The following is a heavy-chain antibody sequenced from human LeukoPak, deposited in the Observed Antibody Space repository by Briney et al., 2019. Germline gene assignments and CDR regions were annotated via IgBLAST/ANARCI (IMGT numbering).Heavy chain of an antibody. Sequence: GGSLRLSCAASGFTFSSYSMSWVRQAPGKGLEWVSIISDSGANTYYADSVRGRFTISRDNSKNTLYLQMNSLRAEDTAVYYCARDGSYDILTGYYTGFMPYPWGQGTLVTVSS. V-gene: IGHV3-23*01. CDR3: ARDGSYDILTGYYTGFMPYP. CDR2: ISDSGANT. D-gene: IGHD3-9*01. J-gene: IGHJ5*02. CDR1: GFTFSSYS.